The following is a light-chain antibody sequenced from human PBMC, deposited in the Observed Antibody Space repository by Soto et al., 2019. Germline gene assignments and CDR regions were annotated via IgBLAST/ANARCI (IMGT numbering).Light chain of an antibody. CDR1: SSDVGGYNY. CDR3: SSYTSSSTLGV. CDR2: DVN. J-gene: IGLJ3*02. Sequence: SALTQPASESGSPGQSITISCTGSSSDVGGYNYVSWYQQHPGKAPKLIIYDVNNRPSGVSDRFSGSKSGNTASLTISGLQAEDEADYYCSSYTSSSTLGVFGGGTKLTVL. V-gene: IGLV2-14*03.